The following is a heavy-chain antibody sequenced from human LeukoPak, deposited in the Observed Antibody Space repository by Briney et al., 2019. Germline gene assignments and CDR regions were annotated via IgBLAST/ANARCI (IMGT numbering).Heavy chain of an antibody. J-gene: IGHJ4*02. CDR3: AREKARYYYDSSIFDY. CDR1: GGSISSGDYY. V-gene: IGHV4-30-4*01. Sequence: SETLSLTCTVSGGSISSGDYYWSWIRQPPGKGLEWIGYIYYSGSTYYNPSLKSRVIISVDTSKNQFSLKLSSVTAADTAVYYCAREKARYYYDSSIFDYWGQGTLVTVSS. D-gene: IGHD3-22*01. CDR2: IYYSGST.